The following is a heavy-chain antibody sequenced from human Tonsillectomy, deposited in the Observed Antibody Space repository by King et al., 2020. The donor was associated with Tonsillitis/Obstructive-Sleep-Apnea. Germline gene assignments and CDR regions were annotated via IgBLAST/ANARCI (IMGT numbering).Heavy chain of an antibody. Sequence: VQLQESGPGLVKPSETLSLTCTVSGGSISSYYWSWIRQPPGKGLEWIGYIYYSGSTNYNPSLKSRVTMSVDTSKNQFSLKLSSVSAADTAVYYCARAILDWSGYWDYWGQGTLVTVSS. D-gene: IGHD3-3*01. V-gene: IGHV4-59*01. CDR3: ARAILDWSGYWDY. CDR1: GGSISSYY. J-gene: IGHJ4*02. CDR2: IYYSGST.